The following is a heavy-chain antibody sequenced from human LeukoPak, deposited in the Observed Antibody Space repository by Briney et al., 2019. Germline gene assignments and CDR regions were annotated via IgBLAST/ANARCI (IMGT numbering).Heavy chain of an antibody. Sequence: ASVKVSCKASGYTFTGYYMHGVRQAPGQGLEWMGIINPSGGSTSYAQKFQGRVTMTRDMSTSTVYMELSSLRSEDTAVYYCARDTTVVTPADNWFDPWGQGTLVTVSS. J-gene: IGHJ5*02. CDR3: ARDTTVVTPADNWFDP. CDR2: INPSGGST. D-gene: IGHD4-23*01. V-gene: IGHV1-46*01. CDR1: GYTFTGYY.